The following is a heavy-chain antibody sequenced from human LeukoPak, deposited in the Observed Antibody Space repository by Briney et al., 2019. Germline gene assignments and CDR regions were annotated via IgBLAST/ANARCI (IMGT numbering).Heavy chain of an antibody. CDR2: IYYSGST. V-gene: IGHV4-59*01. J-gene: IGHJ6*03. D-gene: IGHD3-16*01. CDR1: GGSISSYY. Sequence: SETLSLTCTVSGGSISSYYWSWIRQPPGKGLEWIGYIYYSGSTNYNPSLKSRVTISVDTSKKQFSLKLTSVTVADTAVYYCARETSQKGAHYMDVWGKGTTVTIS. CDR3: ARETSQKGAHYMDV.